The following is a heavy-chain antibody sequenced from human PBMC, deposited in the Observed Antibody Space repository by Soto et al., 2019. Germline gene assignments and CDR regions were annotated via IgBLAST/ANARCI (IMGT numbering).Heavy chain of an antibody. CDR3: ATGQTYYYDSSGYPNWFDP. Sequence: QVQLVQSGAEVKKPGSSVKVSCKASGGTFSSYAISWVRQAPGQGLERMGGIIPIFGTANYAQKFQGRVTITADESTSTAYMELSSLRSEDTAVYYCATGQTYYYDSSGYPNWFDPWGQGTLVTVSS. CDR2: IIPIFGTA. V-gene: IGHV1-69*01. J-gene: IGHJ5*02. CDR1: GGTFSSYA. D-gene: IGHD3-22*01.